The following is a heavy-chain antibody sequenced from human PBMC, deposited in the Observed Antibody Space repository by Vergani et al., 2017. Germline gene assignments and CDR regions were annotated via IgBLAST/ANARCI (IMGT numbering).Heavy chain of an antibody. CDR2: IYRTGRT. V-gene: IGHV4-38-2*01. Sequence: QVQLQESGPGLVKPSETLSLTCAVSWFSIDNGYYWDWIRQPPGKGLEWIGSIYRTGRTHFNPSLTSRVTISVDTSNNHFSLRLNYLTAADTAVYYCARLSGIVSYIFSGTQYFFDFWGQGTLVTVSS. CDR3: ARLSGIVSYIFSGTQYFFDF. CDR1: WFSIDNGYY. D-gene: IGHD3-9*01. J-gene: IGHJ4*02.